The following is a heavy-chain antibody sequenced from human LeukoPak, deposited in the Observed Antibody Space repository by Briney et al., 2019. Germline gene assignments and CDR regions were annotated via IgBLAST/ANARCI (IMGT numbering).Heavy chain of an antibody. CDR3: ARDMRGAATPLPLDWFDP. Sequence: GGSLRLSCAASGFTFSSYEMNWVRQAPGKGLEWVSYVSSSGNTKYYADSVKGRFTTSRDSARNSLYLQMNSLRAEDTAVYYCARDMRGAATPLPLDWFDPWGQGTLVTVSS. CDR1: GFTFSSYE. D-gene: IGHD2-15*01. CDR2: VSSSGNTK. V-gene: IGHV3-48*03. J-gene: IGHJ5*02.